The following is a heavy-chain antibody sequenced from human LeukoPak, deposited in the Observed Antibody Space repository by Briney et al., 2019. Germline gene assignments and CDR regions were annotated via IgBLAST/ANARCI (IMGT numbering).Heavy chain of an antibody. CDR2: ISSSGTSI. J-gene: IGHJ3*02. Sequence: GGSLRLSCTASGFTFNIYEMNWVRQAPGKGLGWVSYISSSGTSIYYADSVKGRFTLSRDNAKNSLYLQMNSLRAEDTAVYYCSRSPYSESYYGDALDIWGQGTMVTASS. CDR3: SRSPYSESYYGDALDI. D-gene: IGHD1-26*01. V-gene: IGHV3-48*03. CDR1: GFTFNIYE.